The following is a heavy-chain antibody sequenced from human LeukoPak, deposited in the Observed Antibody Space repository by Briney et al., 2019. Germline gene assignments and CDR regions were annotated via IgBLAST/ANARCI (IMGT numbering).Heavy chain of an antibody. CDR3: ARGRYSSSINSMDV. J-gene: IGHJ6*02. D-gene: IGHD6-6*01. V-gene: IGHV1-69*13. CDR1: GGTFSSYA. CDR2: IIPIFGTA. Sequence: ASVTVSCKASGGTFSSYAISWVRQAPGQGLEWMGGIIPIFGTANYAQKFQGRVTITADESTSTAYMELSSLRSEDTAVYYCARGRYSSSINSMDVWGQGTTVTVSS.